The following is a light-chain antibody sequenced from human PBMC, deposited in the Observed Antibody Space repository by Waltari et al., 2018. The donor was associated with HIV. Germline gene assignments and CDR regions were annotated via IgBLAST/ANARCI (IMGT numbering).Light chain of an antibody. CDR2: KAS. V-gene: IGKV1-5*03. CDR1: KSVSIW. Sequence: DIQMTQSPTTLSASVGDRVTITCRASKSVSIWLAWYQQKPGKDPKLLIYKASNLVTGVPSRFTGSGSGTEFTLTISSLQPDDSATYYCQRYNSDLWAFGQGTKVEIK. J-gene: IGKJ1*01. CDR3: QRYNSDLWA.